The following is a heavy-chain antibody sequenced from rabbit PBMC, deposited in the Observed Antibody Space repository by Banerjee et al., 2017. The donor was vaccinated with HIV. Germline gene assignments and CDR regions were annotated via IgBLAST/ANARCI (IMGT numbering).Heavy chain of an antibody. D-gene: IGHD6-1*01. Sequence: QEQLEESGGDLVKPEGSLTLTCTASGFSFSSSYWICWVRQAPGKGLEWIGCIDTGSSGSTYYASWAKGRFTISKTSSTTVTLQMTSLTAADTATYFCARESRYYTYGYVGYAYAINLWGPGTLVTVS. CDR2: IDTGSSGST. CDR1: GFSFSSSYW. V-gene: IGHV1S45*01. CDR3: ARESRYYTYGYVGYAYAINL. J-gene: IGHJ4*01.